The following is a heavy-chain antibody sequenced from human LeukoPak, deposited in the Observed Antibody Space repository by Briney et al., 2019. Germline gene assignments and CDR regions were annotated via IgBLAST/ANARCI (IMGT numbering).Heavy chain of an antibody. CDR3: AKDDAWLRFGE. D-gene: IGHD3-10*01. V-gene: IGHV3-23*01. CDR1: GFTFGSYW. Sequence: GGSLRLSCTASGFTFGSYWMHLVRQAPGKGLEWVSGISPSGDIRYYADSVKGRFTISRDNSKNTLYLEVISLTAEDTAVYYCAKDDAWLRFGEWSQGTLVTVSS. CDR2: ISPSGDIR. J-gene: IGHJ4*02.